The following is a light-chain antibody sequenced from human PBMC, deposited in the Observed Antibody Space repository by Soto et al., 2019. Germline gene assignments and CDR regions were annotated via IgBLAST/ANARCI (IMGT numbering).Light chain of an antibody. V-gene: IGLV2-14*01. CDR2: EVS. J-gene: IGLJ3*02. CDR3: SSYTSSNFWV. CDR1: SSDVGGYNY. Sequence: QSALTQPASVSGSPGQSITISCTGTSSDVGGYNYVSWYQQHPGKAPKLMIYEVSNRPSGLSNRFSGSKSGNTASLTISGRQAEDEADYYCSSYTSSNFWVFGEGTQLTVL.